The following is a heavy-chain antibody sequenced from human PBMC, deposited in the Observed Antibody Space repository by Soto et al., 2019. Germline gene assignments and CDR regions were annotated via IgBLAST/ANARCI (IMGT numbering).Heavy chain of an antibody. CDR3: ASLGTRADNNWNYGGLDV. D-gene: IGHD1-7*01. CDR2: IIPIFGTA. V-gene: IGHV1-69*13. J-gene: IGHJ6*02. Sequence: GASVKVSCKASGGTFSSYAISWVRQAPGQGLEWMGGIIPIFGTANYAQKFQGRVTITADESTSTAYMELSSLRSEDTAVYYCASLGTRADNNWNYGGLDVWGQGTTVTVSS. CDR1: GGTFSSYA.